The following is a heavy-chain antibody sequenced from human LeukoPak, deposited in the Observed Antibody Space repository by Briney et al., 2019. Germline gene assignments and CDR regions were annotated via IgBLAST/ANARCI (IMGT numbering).Heavy chain of an antibody. Sequence: SETLSLTCAVYGGSFSGYYWSWIRQPPGKGLEWIGEINHSGSTNYNPSLKSRVTISVDTSKNQFSLKLSSVTAADTAVYYCARYTVVVPAANDAFDIWGQGTMVTVSS. CDR1: GGSFSGYY. V-gene: IGHV4-34*01. D-gene: IGHD2-2*01. CDR3: ARYTVVVPAANDAFDI. J-gene: IGHJ3*02. CDR2: INHSGST.